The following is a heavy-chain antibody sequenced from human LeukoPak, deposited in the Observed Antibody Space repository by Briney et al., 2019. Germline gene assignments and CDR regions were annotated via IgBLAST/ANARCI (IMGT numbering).Heavy chain of an antibody. CDR1: GYTFTSYA. CDR2: INAGNGNT. CDR3: ASQYYYGSGSSYYYGMDV. D-gene: IGHD3-10*01. J-gene: IGHJ6*02. Sequence: ASVKVSCKASGYTFTSYAMHWVRQAPGQRLEWMGWINAGNGNTKYSQKFQGRVTITRDTSASTAYMELSSLRSEDTAVYYCASQYYYGSGSSYYYGMDVWGQGTTVTVSS. V-gene: IGHV1-3*01.